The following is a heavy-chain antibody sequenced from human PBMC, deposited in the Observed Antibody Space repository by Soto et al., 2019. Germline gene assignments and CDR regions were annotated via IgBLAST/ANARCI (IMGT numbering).Heavy chain of an antibody. CDR1: GFTFSSYG. CDR3: ARTTGDY. D-gene: IGHD2-8*02. CDR2: IWYDGSNK. V-gene: IGHV3-33*01. Sequence: QVQLVESGGGVVQPGRSLRLSCAASGFTFSSYGMQWVRQAPGKGLEWVAVIWYDGSNKYYEDSVKGRFTISRDNSKNTLYLQMNSLGAEDTAVYYCARTTGDYWGQGPLVTVSS. J-gene: IGHJ4*02.